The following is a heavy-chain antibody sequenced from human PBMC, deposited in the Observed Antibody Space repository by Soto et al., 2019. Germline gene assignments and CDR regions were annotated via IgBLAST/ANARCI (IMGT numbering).Heavy chain of an antibody. CDR3: ARGLSDYGDYVDY. CDR1: GYTFTSYD. Sequence: QVKLVQSGAEVKKPGASVKVSCKASGYTFTSYDINWVRQATGQGLEWMGWMNPNSGNTGYTQKFQGRVTMTRNTSIGTAYMELSSLRSEDTAVYYCARGLSDYGDYVDYWGQGTLVTVSS. CDR2: MNPNSGNT. J-gene: IGHJ4*02. D-gene: IGHD4-17*01. V-gene: IGHV1-8*01.